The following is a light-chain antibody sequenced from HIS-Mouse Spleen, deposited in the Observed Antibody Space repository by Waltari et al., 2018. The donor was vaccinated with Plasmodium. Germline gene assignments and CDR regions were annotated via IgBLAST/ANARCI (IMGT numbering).Light chain of an antibody. CDR2: AAS. Sequence: AIQMTHSPSSLSAPVADRATLTCRASQGIRNDLGWYQQKPGKAPKLLIYAASSLQSGVPSRFSGSGSGTDFTLTISSLQPEDFATYYCLQDYNYPYTIGQGTKLEIK. CDR1: QGIRND. V-gene: IGKV1-6*01. J-gene: IGKJ2*01. CDR3: LQDYNYPYT.